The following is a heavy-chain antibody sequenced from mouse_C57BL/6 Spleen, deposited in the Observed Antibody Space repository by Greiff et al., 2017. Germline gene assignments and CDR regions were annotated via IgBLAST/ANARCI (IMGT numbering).Heavy chain of an antibody. J-gene: IGHJ4*01. Sequence: QVQLQQSGAELVRPGASVTLSCKASGYTFTDYEMHWVKQTPVHGLEWIGAIDPETGGTAYNQKFKGKAILTADKSSSTAYMELRSLTSEDSAVYYCTRRAHSNYAMDYWGQGASGTVSS. CDR2: IDPETGGT. V-gene: IGHV1-15*01. CDR3: TRRAHSNYAMDY. D-gene: IGHD2-5*01. CDR1: GYTFTDYE.